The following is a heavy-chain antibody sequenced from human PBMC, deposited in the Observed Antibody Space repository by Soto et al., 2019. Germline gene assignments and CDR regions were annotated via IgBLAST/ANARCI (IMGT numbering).Heavy chain of an antibody. CDR1: GYTFTSYG. CDR2: ISAYNGNT. Sequence: ASVKVSCTASGYTFTSYGISWVRQAPGQGLEWMGWISAYNGNTNYAQKLQGRVTMTTDTSTSTAYMELRSLRSDDTAVYYCGRAGGYSNYDYCGMDVWGQGTTVTVSS. D-gene: IGHD4-4*01. V-gene: IGHV1-18*01. J-gene: IGHJ6*02. CDR3: GRAGGYSNYDYCGMDV.